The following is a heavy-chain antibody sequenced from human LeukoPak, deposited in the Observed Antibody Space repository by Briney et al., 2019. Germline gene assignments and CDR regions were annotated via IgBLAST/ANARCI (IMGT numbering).Heavy chain of an antibody. CDR1: GYTFTSYG. CDR2: INPDSGGA. V-gene: IGHV1-2*06. D-gene: IGHD6-13*01. J-gene: IGHJ4*02. CDR3: VRDSGRAAANR. Sequence: ASVKVSCKASGYTFTSYGISWVRQAPGQGLEWAGRINPDSGGADFPQKFQGRVTLTRDTSITTAYMDLTKLTSDDTAVYYCVRDSGRAAANRWGQGTLVTVSS.